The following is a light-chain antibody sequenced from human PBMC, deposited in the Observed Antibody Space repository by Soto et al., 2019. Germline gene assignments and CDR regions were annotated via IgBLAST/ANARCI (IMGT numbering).Light chain of an antibody. CDR1: QSISTY. V-gene: IGKV1-39*01. J-gene: IGKJ1*01. Sequence: DTQMTQSPSSLSASVGDRVTITCRASQSISTYLNWYQQTLRKAPQLLIYVASSLPSGHQTRFSGSGSGTDFTLTIRSLQPEDFATYYCHQSYTNPHTFGQAPKVDIK. CDR3: HQSYTNPHT. CDR2: VAS.